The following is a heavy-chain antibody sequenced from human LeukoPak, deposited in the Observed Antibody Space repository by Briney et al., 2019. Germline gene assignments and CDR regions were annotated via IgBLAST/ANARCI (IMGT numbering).Heavy chain of an antibody. J-gene: IGHJ5*02. CDR2: ISYSGST. D-gene: IGHD2-8*01. V-gene: IGHV4-59*01. Sequence: SETLSLTCTVSGGSISGFYWSWIRQSPGKGLEWIGFISYSGSTNYNPSLKSRVTISVDMSKNQFSLKLSSVTAADTAVYYCARDLVSSQWFDPWGQGTLVTVSS. CDR3: ARDLVSSQWFDP. CDR1: GGSISGFY.